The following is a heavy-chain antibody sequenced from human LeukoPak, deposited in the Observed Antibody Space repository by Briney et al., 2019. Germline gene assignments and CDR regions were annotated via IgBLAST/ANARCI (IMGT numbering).Heavy chain of an antibody. D-gene: IGHD3-22*01. Sequence: GGSLRLSCAASGFTFSSYSMNWVRQAPGKGLEWVSSISSSTTYIYYADSVKGRFTISRDNAQNSLYLQMNNLRAEDTAVYYCARVLSYYDSSGSYGDWYFDLWGRGTLVTVSS. CDR1: GFTFSSYS. CDR2: ISSSTTYI. V-gene: IGHV3-21*01. J-gene: IGHJ2*01. CDR3: ARVLSYYDSSGSYGDWYFDL.